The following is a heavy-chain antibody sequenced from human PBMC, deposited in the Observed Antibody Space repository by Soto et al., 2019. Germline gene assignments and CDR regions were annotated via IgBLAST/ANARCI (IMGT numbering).Heavy chain of an antibody. CDR3: ARTPRY. CDR1: GGSISSGGYC. CDR2: IYYSGTT. Sequence: QLQLQELGPGLVKPSQTLSLTCTVSGGSISSGGYCWSWIRQHPGKGLEWIGYIYYSGTTYYNPSLNSRVTISVDTSKNQFSLKLSSVTAADTAVYYCARTPRYWRQGTLVTLSS. V-gene: IGHV4-31*03. D-gene: IGHD2-15*01. J-gene: IGHJ4*02.